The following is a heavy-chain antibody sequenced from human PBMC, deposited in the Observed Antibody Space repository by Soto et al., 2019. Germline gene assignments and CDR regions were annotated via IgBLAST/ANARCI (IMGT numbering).Heavy chain of an antibody. Sequence: GASVKVSCKASGGTFSSYTISWVRQAPGQGLEWMGWISAYNGNTNYAQKLQGRVTMTTDTSTSTAYMELRSLRSDDTAVYYCARDSISGWFLSGFDYWGQGTLVTVSS. CDR2: ISAYNGNT. CDR1: GGTFSSYT. J-gene: IGHJ4*02. V-gene: IGHV1-18*01. CDR3: ARDSISGWFLSGFDY. D-gene: IGHD6-19*01.